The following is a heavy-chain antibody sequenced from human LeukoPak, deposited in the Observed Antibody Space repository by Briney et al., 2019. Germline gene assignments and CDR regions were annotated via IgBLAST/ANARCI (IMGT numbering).Heavy chain of an antibody. J-gene: IGHJ4*02. D-gene: IGHD5-12*01. V-gene: IGHV3-15*01. CDR3: TTAHYSGYDFDY. CDR2: IKSKTDGGTT. Sequence: GGSLRLSCAASGFTFSNAWMSWVRPAPGKGLAWVGRIKSKTDGGTTDYAAPVKGRFTISRDDSKNTLYLQMNSLKTEDTAVYYCTTAHYSGYDFDYWGQGTLVTVSS. CDR1: GFTFSNAW.